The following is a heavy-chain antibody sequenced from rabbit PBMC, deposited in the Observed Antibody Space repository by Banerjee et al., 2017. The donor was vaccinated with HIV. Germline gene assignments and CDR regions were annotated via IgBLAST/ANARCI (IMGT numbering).Heavy chain of an antibody. V-gene: IGHV1S45*01. CDR1: GFSFSNKAV. Sequence: EHLEDSGGGLVKPGASLTLTCTASGFSFSNKAVMCGVRQATGKGLDWIACIETGDGATYYANWAKGRFTISKTSSTTVTLQMTSLTAADTATYFCARGVAGYVGYGYGYYFNLWGPGTLVTVS. CDR2: IETGDGAT. D-gene: IGHD6-1*01. CDR3: ARGVAGYVGYGYGYYFNL. J-gene: IGHJ4*01.